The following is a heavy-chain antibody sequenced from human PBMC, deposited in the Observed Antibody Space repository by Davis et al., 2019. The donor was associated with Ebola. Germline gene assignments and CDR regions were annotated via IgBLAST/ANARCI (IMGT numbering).Heavy chain of an antibody. J-gene: IGHJ4*02. V-gene: IGHV4-59*12. CDR3: ARGRGLRFPQHKFQR. D-gene: IGHD3-16*01. CDR1: GGPISSYY. CDR2: IYYSGST. Sequence: MPGGSLRLSCTVPGGPISSYYWSWIRQPPGKGLERIGYIYYSGSTNYNPSLKSRVTISVDTSKNQFSLKLSSVTAADTAVYYCARGRGLRFPQHKFQRWGQGTLVTVSS.